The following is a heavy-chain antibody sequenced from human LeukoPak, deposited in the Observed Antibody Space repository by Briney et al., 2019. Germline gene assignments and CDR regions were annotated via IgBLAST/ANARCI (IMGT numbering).Heavy chain of an antibody. D-gene: IGHD3-22*01. CDR3: ASYSSTYSKAFDY. CDR2: IYYSGST. Sequence: PSETLSLTCTVPGGSISSGGYYWSWIRQHPGKGLEWIGYIYYSGSTYYNPSLKSRVTISVDTSKNQFSLRLSSVTAADTAVYYCASYSSTYSKAFDYWGQGSLVTVSS. CDR1: GGSISSGGYY. J-gene: IGHJ4*02. V-gene: IGHV4-31*03.